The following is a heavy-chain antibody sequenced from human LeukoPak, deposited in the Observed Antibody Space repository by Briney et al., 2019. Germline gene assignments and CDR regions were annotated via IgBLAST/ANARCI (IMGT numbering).Heavy chain of an antibody. Sequence: GGSLRLSCAASGFTFSSYAMTWVRQAPGKGLEWVSIIHNDGSTYYADSVKGRFTVSRDDSKNTVSLQMDSLRVDDTGIYYCARGFLQLTPYYFDYWGQGALVIVSS. CDR3: ARGFLQLTPYYFDY. CDR1: GFTFSSYA. V-gene: IGHV3-66*01. CDR2: IHNDGST. J-gene: IGHJ4*02. D-gene: IGHD1-1*01.